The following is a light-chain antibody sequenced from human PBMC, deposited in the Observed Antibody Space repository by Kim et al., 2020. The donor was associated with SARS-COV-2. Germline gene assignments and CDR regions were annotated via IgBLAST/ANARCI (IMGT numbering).Light chain of an antibody. CDR3: SSYENNRSWV. CDR2: DVS. Sequence: QSALTQPASVSGSPGQSITISCNGTSSDIGGYNYVSWYRQEPGKAPKLMIYDVSKRPSGVSNRLSGSKSGTTASLTISGLQAEDEVDYFCSSYENNRSWVFGGGTKVTVL. J-gene: IGLJ3*02. V-gene: IGLV2-14*01. CDR1: SSDIGGYNY.